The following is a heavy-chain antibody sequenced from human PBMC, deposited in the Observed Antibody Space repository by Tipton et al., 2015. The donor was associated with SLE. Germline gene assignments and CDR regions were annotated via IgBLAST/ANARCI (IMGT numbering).Heavy chain of an antibody. CDR3: ARDLVEYGGCRDRYFDL. CDR1: GGSISSSNW. V-gene: IGHV4-4*02. Sequence: TLSLTCAGSGGSISSSNWWSWVRQPPGKGLEWIGEIYHSGSTNYNPSLKRQVTISVDKSKNQFSLKLSSVTAADTAVYYCARDLVEYGGCRDRYFDLWGRGTLVTVSS. D-gene: IGHD2-8*02. CDR2: IYHSGST. J-gene: IGHJ2*01.